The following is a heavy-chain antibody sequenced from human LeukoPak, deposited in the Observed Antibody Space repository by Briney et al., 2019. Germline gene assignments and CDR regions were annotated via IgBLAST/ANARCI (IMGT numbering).Heavy chain of an antibody. CDR2: IGTAGDT. J-gene: IGHJ4*02. CDR1: GFTFSSYD. Sequence: PGGSLRLSCAASGFTFSSYDMHWVRQATGKGLEWVSAIGTAGDTYYPGSVKGRFTISRENAKSSLYLQMNSLRAGDTAVYYCARARLGSGSYYFDYWGQGTLVTVSS. CDR3: ARARLGSGSYYFDY. D-gene: IGHD1-26*01. V-gene: IGHV3-13*01.